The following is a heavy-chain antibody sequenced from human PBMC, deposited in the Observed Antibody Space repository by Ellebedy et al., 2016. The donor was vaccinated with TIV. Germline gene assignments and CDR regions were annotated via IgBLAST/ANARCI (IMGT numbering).Heavy chain of an antibody. D-gene: IGHD3-10*01. CDR2: VHPSGTT. CDR1: GGSFTGYF. V-gene: IGHV4-34*01. CDR3: ARARGQYLYGSGSYFTN. J-gene: IGHJ4*02. Sequence: MPSETLSLTCAVYGGSFTGYFWSWIRQPPGKGLEWIGEVHPSGTTNDNPSLKSRVTISVDTPKKQFYLRLTSVTAADTAVYYCARARGQYLYGSGSYFTNWGQGEMVTVSS.